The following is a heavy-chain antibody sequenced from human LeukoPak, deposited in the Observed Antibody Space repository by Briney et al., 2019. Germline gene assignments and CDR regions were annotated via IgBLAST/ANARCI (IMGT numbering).Heavy chain of an antibody. CDR2: ISGSGGST. CDR1: GFTFSSYA. V-gene: IGHV3-23*01. D-gene: IGHD6-13*01. CDR3: AKDRTFGTAAYYFDY. J-gene: IGHJ4*02. Sequence: GGSLRLSCAASGFTFSSYATSWVRQAPGKGLEWVSAISGSGGSTYYADSVKGRFTISRDNSKNTLYLQMNSLRAEDTAVYYCAKDRTFGTAAYYFDYWGQGTLVTVSS.